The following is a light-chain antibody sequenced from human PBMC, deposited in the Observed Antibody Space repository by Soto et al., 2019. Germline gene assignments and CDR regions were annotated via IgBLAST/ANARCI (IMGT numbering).Light chain of an antibody. Sequence: DIVMTQSPLPLTETHGEPASISCRSRKSLLHSNGKNYLGWYLQKPGQSPQLLIYFGSDRASGVPARFSGSGSGTDFTLQISRVEAEDVGVYFCMQALQLPWTFGQGTKVDIK. CDR1: KSLLHSNGKNY. J-gene: IGKJ1*01. CDR3: MQALQLPWT. CDR2: FGS. V-gene: IGKV2-28*01.